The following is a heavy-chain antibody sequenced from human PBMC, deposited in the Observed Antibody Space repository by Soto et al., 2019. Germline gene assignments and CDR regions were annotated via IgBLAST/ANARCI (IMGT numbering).Heavy chain of an antibody. CDR2: IYYSGST. CDR1: GGSISSSSYY. Sequence: SETLSLTCTVSGGSISSSSYYWGWIRQPPGKGLEWIGSIYYSGSTYYNPSLKSRVTISVDTSKNQFSLKLSSVTAADTAVYYCATLDGGPLWFGESDLYNWFDPWGQGTLVTVSS. J-gene: IGHJ5*02. V-gene: IGHV4-39*01. CDR3: ATLDGGPLWFGESDLYNWFDP. D-gene: IGHD3-10*01.